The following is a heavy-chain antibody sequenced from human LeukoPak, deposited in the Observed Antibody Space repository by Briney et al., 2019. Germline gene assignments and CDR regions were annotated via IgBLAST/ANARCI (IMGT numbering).Heavy chain of an antibody. CDR1: GGSISGYY. CDR3: ARDSGSNFDY. Sequence: KPSETLSLTCTVSGGSISGYYWNWIRQPPGKGLEWIGYIYYSGSTNYNSSLKSRVTMSLDTSKNQFSLKLSSVTAADTAVYHCARDSGSNFDYWGQGTLVTVSS. V-gene: IGHV4-59*01. J-gene: IGHJ4*02. CDR2: IYYSGST. D-gene: IGHD2-15*01.